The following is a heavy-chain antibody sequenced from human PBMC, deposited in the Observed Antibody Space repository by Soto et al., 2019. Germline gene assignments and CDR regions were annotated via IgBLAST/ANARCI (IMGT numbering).Heavy chain of an antibody. CDR1: GFTFDDYA. V-gene: IGHV3-9*01. J-gene: IGHJ4*02. CDR3: AKDLSIAASRVLDY. CDR2: ISWNSGSI. D-gene: IGHD6-6*01. Sequence: EVQLVESGGGLVQPGRSLRLSCAASGFTFDDYAMHWVRQAPGKGLEWVSGISWNSGSIGYADSVKGRFTISRDNAKNSLYLQMNSLRAEDTALYYCAKDLSIAASRVLDYWGQGTLVTVSS.